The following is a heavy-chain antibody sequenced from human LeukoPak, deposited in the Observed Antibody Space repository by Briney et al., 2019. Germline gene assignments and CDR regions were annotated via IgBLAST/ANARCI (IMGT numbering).Heavy chain of an antibody. CDR1: GFTFSSYA. J-gene: IGHJ6*03. CDR2: ISGSGGST. CDR3: AKVPPAIYYYSYYMDV. V-gene: IGHV3-23*01. D-gene: IGHD2-2*01. Sequence: PGGSLRLSCAASGFTFSSYAMSWVRQAPGKGLEWVSAISGSGGSTYYADSVKGRFTISRDNSKNTLYLQMNSLRAEDTAVYYCAKVPPAIYYYSYYMDVWGKGTTVTVSS.